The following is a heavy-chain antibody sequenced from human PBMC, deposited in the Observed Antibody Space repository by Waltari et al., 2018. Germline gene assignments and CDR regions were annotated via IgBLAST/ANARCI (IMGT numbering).Heavy chain of an antibody. D-gene: IGHD3-3*01. CDR2: ISAYNGYT. CDR1: GYTFTSYG. J-gene: IGHJ4*02. V-gene: IGHV1-18*04. CDR3: ARVGDDFWSGYFDY. Sequence: QVQLVQSGAEVKKPGASVKVSCRASGYTFTSYGINWVRQAPGQGLEWMGWISAYNGYTNYAQKVQGRVTMTTDTSTSTAYMELRSLRSDDTAVYYCARVGDDFWSGYFDYWGQGTLVTVSS.